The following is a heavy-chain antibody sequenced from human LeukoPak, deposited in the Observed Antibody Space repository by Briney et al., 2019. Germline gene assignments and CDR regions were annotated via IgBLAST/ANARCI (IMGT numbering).Heavy chain of an antibody. Sequence: GGSLRLSCAASGFTFSSYSMNWVRQAPGKGLEWVSSISSSSSYIYYADSVKGRFTISRDNAKNSLYLQMNSLRAEDTAVYYCAREAFVAEGSSTYYYMDVWGKGTTVTVSS. CDR1: GFTFSSYS. D-gene: IGHD2-2*01. V-gene: IGHV3-21*01. CDR2: ISSSSSYI. CDR3: AREAFVAEGSSTYYYMDV. J-gene: IGHJ6*03.